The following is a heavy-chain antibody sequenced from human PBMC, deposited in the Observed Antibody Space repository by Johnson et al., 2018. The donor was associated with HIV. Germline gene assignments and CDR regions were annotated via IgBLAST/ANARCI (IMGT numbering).Heavy chain of an antibody. D-gene: IGHD2-21*01. CDR3: VRGRDSSGDGGAFDI. J-gene: IGHJ3*02. CDR2: IYSGGST. Sequence: VQLVESGGGLIQPGGSLRFSCAGSGFTVSRSYMSWVRQAPGKGLEWVSVIYSGGSTYYADSLKDRFTISRDNSKNTLYLQMNSLRVEDAAVYYCVRGRDSSGDGGAFDIWGEGTVVTVSS. CDR1: GFTVSRSY. V-gene: IGHV3-53*01.